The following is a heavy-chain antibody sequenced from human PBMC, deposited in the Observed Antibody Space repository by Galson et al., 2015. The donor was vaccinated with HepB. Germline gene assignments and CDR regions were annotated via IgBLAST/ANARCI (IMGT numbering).Heavy chain of an antibody. V-gene: IGHV3-30*04. CDR3: ARDPDDSEGYYMTFEY. CDR2: ISHDGEHQ. Sequence: SLRLSCAVSGFKFSDFATHWVRQAPGKGLEWVALISHDGEHQYYADSVRGRFTVSRDISKNTLFLHMNSLRPDDTATYYCARDPDDSEGYYMTFEYWGQGTLVTVSS. J-gene: IGHJ4*02. CDR1: GFKFSDFA. D-gene: IGHD1-26*01.